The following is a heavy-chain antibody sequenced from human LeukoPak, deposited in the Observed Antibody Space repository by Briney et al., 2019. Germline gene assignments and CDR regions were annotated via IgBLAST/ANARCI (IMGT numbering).Heavy chain of an antibody. CDR3: ARVINVSPFDY. D-gene: IGHD3-16*01. CDR2: INPNSGGT. CDR1: GYTFTGYY. V-gene: IGHV1-2*02. J-gene: IGHJ4*02. Sequence: VASVKVSCKASGYTFTGYYMHWVRQAPGQGLEWMGWINPNSGGTNYAQKFQGRVTMTRDTSISTAYMELSRLRSDDTAVYCCARVINVSPFDYWGQGTLVTVSS.